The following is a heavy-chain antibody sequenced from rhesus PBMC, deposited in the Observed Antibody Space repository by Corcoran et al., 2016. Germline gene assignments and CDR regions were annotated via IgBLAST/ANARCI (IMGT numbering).Heavy chain of an antibody. V-gene: IGHV4-147*01. CDR2: IYGGNGST. D-gene: IGHD3-3*01. J-gene: IGHJ4*01. CDR1: GGSISSNY. CDR3: ARFVLQLLEWLDPLYYFDY. Sequence: QVQLQELGPGLVKPSETLSLTCAVSGGSISSNYWSWIRQSPGKGLEWIGYIYGGNGSTSYNPPLKRLVTISTDTSKNQFSLKLSSVTAADTAVYYCARFVLQLLEWLDPLYYFDYWGQGVLVTVSS.